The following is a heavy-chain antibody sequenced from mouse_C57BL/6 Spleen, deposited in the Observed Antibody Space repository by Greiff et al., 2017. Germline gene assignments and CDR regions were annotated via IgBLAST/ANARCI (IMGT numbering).Heavy chain of an antibody. D-gene: IGHD1-1*01. CDR1: GYTFTDHT. J-gene: IGHJ3*01. Sequence: VQLQQSDAELVKPGASVKISCKVSGYTFTDHTIHWMKQRPEQGLEWIGYIYPRDGSTKYNEKFKGKATLTADKSSSTAYMQLNSLTSEDSEVYFCARNDYGSSYGFAYWGQGTLVTVSA. V-gene: IGHV1-78*01. CDR2: IYPRDGST. CDR3: ARNDYGSSYGFAY.